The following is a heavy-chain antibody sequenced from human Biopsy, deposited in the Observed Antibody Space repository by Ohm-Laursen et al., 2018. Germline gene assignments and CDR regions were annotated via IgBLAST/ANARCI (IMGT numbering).Heavy chain of an antibody. D-gene: IGHD6-19*01. V-gene: IGHV1-2*02. CDR3: ALQSVAQMKNFDY. CDR1: GFSFTGYY. CDR2: ISPKSGDT. Sequence: VASVKASCKASGFSFTGYYIHWVRQAPGQGLEWMGWISPKSGDTNYAHKFQGNITMTRDTSMSTAYMEMSRLRCDDTAVYYCALQSVAQMKNFDYWGQGTLVTVSS. J-gene: IGHJ4*02.